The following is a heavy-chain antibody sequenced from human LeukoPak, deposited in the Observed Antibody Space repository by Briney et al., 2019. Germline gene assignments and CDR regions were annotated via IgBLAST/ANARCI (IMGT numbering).Heavy chain of an antibody. CDR1: GFTFRSYE. Sequence: PGGSLRLSCAASGFTFRSYEMSWVRQAPGKGLEWVSGINNSGDNTYYADSVKGRFTISRDNSKKTLFLQMNSLGAEDTAVYYCAKGGGDNLIFYGVDVWGQGTTVTVSS. J-gene: IGHJ6*02. CDR2: INNSGDNT. V-gene: IGHV3-23*01. CDR3: AKGGGDNLIFYGVDV. D-gene: IGHD2/OR15-2a*01.